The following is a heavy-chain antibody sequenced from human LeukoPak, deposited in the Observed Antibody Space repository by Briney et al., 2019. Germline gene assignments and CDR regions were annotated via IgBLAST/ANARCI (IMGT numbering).Heavy chain of an antibody. D-gene: IGHD3-10*01. Sequence: GGSLRLSCAASGFTFSSYGMHWVRQAPGKGLEWVAVISYDGSNKYYADSVKGRFTISRDNSKNTLYLQMNSLRAEDTAVYYCARTRTDFVEYYFDYWGQGTLVTVSS. CDR1: GFTFSSYG. V-gene: IGHV3-30*03. CDR3: ARTRTDFVEYYFDY. CDR2: ISYDGSNK. J-gene: IGHJ4*02.